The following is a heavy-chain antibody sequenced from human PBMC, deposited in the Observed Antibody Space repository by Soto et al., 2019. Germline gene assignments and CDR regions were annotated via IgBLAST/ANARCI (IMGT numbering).Heavy chain of an antibody. Sequence: ASVKVSCKASGYTFTSYYIHLVRQAPGQGLEWMGIINPSGGSTSYAQKFQGRVTMTRDTSTSTVYMELSSLRSEDTAVYYCARAGITIFGVVLGGMDVWGQGTTVTVSS. J-gene: IGHJ6*02. CDR3: ARAGITIFGVVLGGMDV. CDR1: GYTFTSYY. CDR2: INPSGGST. V-gene: IGHV1-46*01. D-gene: IGHD3-3*01.